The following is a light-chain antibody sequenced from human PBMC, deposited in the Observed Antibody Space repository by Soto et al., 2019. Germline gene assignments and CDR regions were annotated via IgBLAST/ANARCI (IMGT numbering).Light chain of an antibody. V-gene: IGKV3-15*01. CDR2: AAS. J-gene: IGKJ1*01. CDR1: QTVGNN. CDR3: HQYDNWPPP. Sequence: ETVMTQSPANLSVSPGERVTLSCRASQTVGNNLAWYQQKPGQAPRLLIYAASTRATGIPARFSGSGSGTEFTLTISSLQSEFLSVYYCHQYDNWPPPFGQGPK.